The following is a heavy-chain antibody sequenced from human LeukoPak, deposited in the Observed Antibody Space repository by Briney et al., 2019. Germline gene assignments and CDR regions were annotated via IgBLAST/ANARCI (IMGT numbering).Heavy chain of an antibody. J-gene: IGHJ3*02. Sequence: PGGSLRLSCAASGFSFTSYAMSWVRQAPGKGLEWVSAITGSGGTKYYADSVKGRFTISRDSSKNTLFLQMNSLKTEDTAVYYCTTDLSSYYDREFDAFDIWGQGTMVTVSS. CDR2: ITGSGGTK. CDR3: TTDLSSYYDREFDAFDI. D-gene: IGHD3-22*01. CDR1: GFSFTSYA. V-gene: IGHV3-23*01.